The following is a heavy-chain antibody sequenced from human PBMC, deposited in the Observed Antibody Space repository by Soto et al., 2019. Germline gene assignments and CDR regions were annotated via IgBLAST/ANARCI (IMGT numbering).Heavy chain of an antibody. CDR3: ARDGSGSNEWFDP. Sequence: GGSLRLSCAASGFTVSSNYMSWVRQAPGKGLEWVSVIYSGGSTYYADSVKGRFTISRDNSKNTLYLQMNSLRAEDTAVYYCARDGSGSNEWFDPWGQGTLVTVSS. V-gene: IGHV3-66*01. J-gene: IGHJ5*02. CDR2: IYSGGST. CDR1: GFTVSSNY. D-gene: IGHD3-10*01.